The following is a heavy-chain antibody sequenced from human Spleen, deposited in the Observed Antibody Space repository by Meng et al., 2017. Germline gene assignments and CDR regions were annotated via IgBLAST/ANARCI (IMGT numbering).Heavy chain of an antibody. CDR3: ASGSGSGWYYFDN. D-gene: IGHD6-19*01. CDR2: IFYSGRP. V-gene: IGHV4-59*11. CDR1: SGTIRRPY. Sequence: EAGPGRGQPSELRAPPCTVPSGTIRRPYWSWIRPPPGKGLEWIGYIFYSGRPNYSPSLKCRVTISIDTSKNQFSLRLSSVTPADTAMYYCASGSGSGWYYFDNWGQGTLVTVSS. J-gene: IGHJ4*02.